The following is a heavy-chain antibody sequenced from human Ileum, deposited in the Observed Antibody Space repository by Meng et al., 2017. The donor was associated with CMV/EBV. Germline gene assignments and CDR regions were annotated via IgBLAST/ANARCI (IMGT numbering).Heavy chain of an antibody. CDR2: INQYGST. V-gene: IGHV4-34*01. CDR1: GWSFSPAT. J-gene: IGHJ4*02. Sequence: AGPSQPTETLRLPCSRGWSFSPATWSWTRQCPRKRLEWIGEINQYGSTNFNPSVNSRVTISRDTSKNQFSLRLNSVTAADAAVYYCVTADHHAIKYWGQGTLVTVSS. CDR3: VTADHHAIKY. D-gene: IGHD5-12*01.